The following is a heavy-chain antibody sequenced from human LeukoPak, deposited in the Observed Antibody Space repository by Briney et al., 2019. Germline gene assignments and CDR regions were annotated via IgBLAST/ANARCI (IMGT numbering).Heavy chain of an antibody. J-gene: IGHJ4*02. Sequence: PSETLSLTCTVSGDSISSSSDYWGWIRQPPRKGLEWIGSVSYSGSTYYNPSLKSRVTISVDTFKIQFSLKLSSVAAADTAVYYCARQKRWGGYTLDSWGQGTLVTVSS. CDR2: VSYSGST. CDR1: GDSISSSSDY. CDR3: ARQKRWGGYTLDS. V-gene: IGHV4-39*01. D-gene: IGHD5-12*01.